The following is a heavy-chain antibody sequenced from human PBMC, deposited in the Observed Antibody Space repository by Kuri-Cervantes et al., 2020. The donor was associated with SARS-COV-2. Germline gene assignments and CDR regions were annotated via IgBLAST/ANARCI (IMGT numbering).Heavy chain of an antibody. D-gene: IGHD6-19*01. V-gene: IGHV4-34*01. J-gene: IGHJ3*02. CDR2: INHSGST. CDR3: AGNQWLVVVVYAFDI. Sequence: SQTLSHTCADSGGSYSGSYWSGIRPPPGKGLKWIGEINHSGSTNYNPSLKNRVTISVDTSKNQFTLKLSSVTAADTAVYYCAGNQWLVVVVYAFDIWGQGTMVTVSS. CDR1: GGSYSGSY.